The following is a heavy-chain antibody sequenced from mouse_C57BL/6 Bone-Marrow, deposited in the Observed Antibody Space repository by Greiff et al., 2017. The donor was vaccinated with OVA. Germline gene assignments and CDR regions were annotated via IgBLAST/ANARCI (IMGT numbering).Heavy chain of an antibody. Sequence: EVQLQQSGTVLARPGASVKMSCKTSGYTFTSYWMHWVKQRPGQGLEWIGAIYPGNSDTSYNQKFKGKAKLTAVTSASTAYMELSSLTNEDSAVYYCTMGKWLRREGLYDMDDWGKGTSVTVSS. V-gene: IGHV1-5*01. CDR1: GYTFTSYW. D-gene: IGHD2-2*01. CDR3: TMGKWLRREGLYDMDD. J-gene: IGHJ4*01. CDR2: IYPGNSDT.